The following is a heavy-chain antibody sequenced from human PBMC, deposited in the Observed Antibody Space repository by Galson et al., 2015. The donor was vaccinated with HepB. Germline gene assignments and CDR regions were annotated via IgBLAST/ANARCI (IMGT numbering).Heavy chain of an antibody. Sequence: SLRLSCAASGFTFSSYAMHWVRQAPGKGLEWVSGISWNSGSIGYADSVKGRFTISRDNAKNSLYLQMNSLRAEDTALYYCAKDIGRYSAGENNWFDPWGQGTLVTVSS. CDR1: GFTFSSYA. CDR2: ISWNSGSI. J-gene: IGHJ5*02. CDR3: AKDIGRYSAGENNWFDP. D-gene: IGHD3-9*01. V-gene: IGHV3-9*01.